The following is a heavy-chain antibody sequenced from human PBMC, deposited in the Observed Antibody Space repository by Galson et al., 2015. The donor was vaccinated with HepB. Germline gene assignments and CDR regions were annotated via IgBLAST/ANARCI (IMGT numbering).Heavy chain of an antibody. CDR1: GYTFTNYG. D-gene: IGHD3-10*01. CDR2: ISTYNGNT. Sequence: SVKVSCKASGYTFTNYGITWVRQAPGQGLEWMGWISTYNGNTNYAQKLEGRVTMTIDTSTSTANMELRSLTSDDTAVYYCAIIKWEFLYYYNYYMDVWGKGTTVTVSS. V-gene: IGHV1-18*01. CDR3: AIIKWEFLYYYNYYMDV. J-gene: IGHJ6*03.